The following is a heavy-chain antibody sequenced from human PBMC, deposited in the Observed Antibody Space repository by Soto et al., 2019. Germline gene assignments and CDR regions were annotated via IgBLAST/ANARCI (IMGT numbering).Heavy chain of an antibody. CDR1: GFTFSSYG. CDR3: AKDRRFLEWLSPFATADP. D-gene: IGHD3-3*01. Sequence: GGSLRLSCAASGFTFSSYGMHWVRQAPGKGLEWVAVISYDGSNKYYADSVKGRFTISRDNSKNTLYLQMNSLRAEDTAVYYCAKDRRFLEWLSPFATADPWGQGTLVTVSS. CDR2: ISYDGSNK. V-gene: IGHV3-30*18. J-gene: IGHJ5*02.